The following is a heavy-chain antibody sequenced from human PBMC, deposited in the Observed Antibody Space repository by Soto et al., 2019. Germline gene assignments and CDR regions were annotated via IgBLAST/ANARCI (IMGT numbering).Heavy chain of an antibody. CDR1: GYTFTSYG. J-gene: IGHJ6*02. Sequence: QVQLVQSGGEVKKPGASVKVSCKASGYTFTSYGISWVRQAPGQGLEWMGWISTYNGNTHYVQNLQGRVPMTTDTATRTAYMELGSLRSDDTAVYYCARDPDYDYVWGTYRLERNYYGVDVWGQGTTVTVSS. V-gene: IGHV1-18*01. CDR2: ISTYNGNT. D-gene: IGHD3-16*02. CDR3: ARDPDYDYVWGTYRLERNYYGVDV.